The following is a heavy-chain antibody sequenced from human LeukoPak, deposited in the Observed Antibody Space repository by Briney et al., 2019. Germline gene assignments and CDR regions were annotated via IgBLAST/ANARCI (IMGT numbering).Heavy chain of an antibody. D-gene: IGHD3-22*01. Sequence: ASVKVSCKVSGYSLTELSMHWVRQTPGKGLEWMGGFDPEAGETIYAQKFQGRVTMTEDTSTDTAYMELSSLRSEDTAVFYCATWAGAVIVDKNGGVYWGQGTLVTVSS. CDR2: FDPEAGET. CDR1: GYSLTELS. J-gene: IGHJ4*02. V-gene: IGHV1-24*01. CDR3: ATWAGAVIVDKNGGVY.